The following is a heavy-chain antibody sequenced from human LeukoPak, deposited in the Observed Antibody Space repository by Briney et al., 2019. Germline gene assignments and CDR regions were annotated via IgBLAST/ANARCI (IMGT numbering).Heavy chain of an antibody. Sequence: ASVKVSCKASGYTFTGYFMHWVRQAPGQGLEWLGWINPNSGVTNYAQKFQGRVTMARDTSISTAYMELSRLRSDDTAVYYCARTWGVEMATISTIDYSGQGTLVTVSS. CDR2: INPNSGVT. J-gene: IGHJ4*02. V-gene: IGHV1-2*02. CDR1: GYTFTGYF. D-gene: IGHD5-24*01. CDR3: ARTWGVEMATISTIDY.